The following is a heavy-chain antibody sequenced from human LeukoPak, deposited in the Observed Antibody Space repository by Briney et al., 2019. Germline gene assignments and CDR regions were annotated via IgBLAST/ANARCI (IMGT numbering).Heavy chain of an antibody. V-gene: IGHV3-64*01. D-gene: IGHD4-17*01. CDR2: ITTKGGRT. CDR1: GFTFSFFR. CDR3: AREPAFGDLDY. J-gene: IGHJ4*02. Sequence: PGGSLRLSCVASGFTFSFFRMHWVRHAPGKGLEYVSAITTKGGRTFYVNSVEGRFTVSRDNSKNTLYLQLGGLRTEDTAVYYGAREPAFGDLDYWGEGTLVTVSS.